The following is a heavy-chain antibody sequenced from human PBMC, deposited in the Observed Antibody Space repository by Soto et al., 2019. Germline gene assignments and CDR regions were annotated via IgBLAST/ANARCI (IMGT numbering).Heavy chain of an antibody. J-gene: IGHJ4*02. CDR2: IYYTGTN. CDR3: AREPTGPAGFDY. Sequence: QVQLQESGPGLVKPSQTLSLTCTVSGGSISSGGYYWTWIRQHPGKGLEGIGYIYYTGTNYENPVLRSRATISEGSTKNQFSLQLTSVTAADTVFYYCAREPTGPAGFDYWGQGTLVTVSS. V-gene: IGHV4-31*03. D-gene: IGHD3-10*01. CDR1: GGSISSGGYY.